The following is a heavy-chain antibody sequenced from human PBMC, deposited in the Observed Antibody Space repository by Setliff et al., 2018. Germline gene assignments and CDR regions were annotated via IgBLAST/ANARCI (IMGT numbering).Heavy chain of an antibody. Sequence: GASVQVSCKASGGTFRSYGISWVRQAPGQGLEWMGGIIPNFGTTSYAQKFQGRVTIITDESTSTAYMELRSLRTEDTAVYYCAREGVDTRSSTDYRYYMDVWGKGTTVTVSS. CDR1: GGTFRSYG. D-gene: IGHD5-18*01. J-gene: IGHJ6*03. CDR3: AREGVDTRSSTDYRYYMDV. V-gene: IGHV1-69*05. CDR2: IIPNFGTT.